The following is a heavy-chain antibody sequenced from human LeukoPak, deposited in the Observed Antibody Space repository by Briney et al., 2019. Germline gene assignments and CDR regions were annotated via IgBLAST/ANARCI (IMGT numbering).Heavy chain of an antibody. Sequence: RPSETLSLTCAVYGGSFSGYYWSWIRQPPGKGLEWIGEINHSGSTNYNPSLKSRVTISVDTSKNQFSLKLSSVTAADTAVYYYASKVVPAATVGYFDYWGQGTLVTVSS. V-gene: IGHV4-34*01. D-gene: IGHD2-2*01. CDR2: INHSGST. CDR1: GGSFSGYY. J-gene: IGHJ4*02. CDR3: ASKVVPAATVGYFDY.